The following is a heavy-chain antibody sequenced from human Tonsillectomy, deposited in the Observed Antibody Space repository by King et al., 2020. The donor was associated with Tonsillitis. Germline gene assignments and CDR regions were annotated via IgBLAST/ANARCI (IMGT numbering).Heavy chain of an antibody. D-gene: IGHD3-22*01. V-gene: IGHV1-18*01. CDR2: SSAYNGNT. J-gene: IGHJ4*02. CDR1: GYTFTSYA. Sequence: VQLVESGAEVKKPGASVKVSCKASGYTFTSYAISWVRQAPGQGLEWMGWSSAYNGNTNYAQKLQGRVTMTTDTSTSTAYMELRSLRSDDTAVYYCARENYYDSSGYYYYYFDYWGQGTLVTVSS. CDR3: ARENYYDSSGYYYYYFDY.